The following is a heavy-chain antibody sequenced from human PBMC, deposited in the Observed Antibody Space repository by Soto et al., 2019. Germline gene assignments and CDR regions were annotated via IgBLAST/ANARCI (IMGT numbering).Heavy chain of an antibody. D-gene: IGHD6-13*01. V-gene: IGHV4-31*02. CDR3: AGSRGSSSWYGVIDY. CDR1: DGSSSSGGYY. Sequence: SVTWTVVDGSSSSGGYYCSWNRQHPGKGLEWIGYIYYSGSTYYNPSLKSRVTISVDTSKNQFSLKLSSVTAADTAVYYCAGSRGSSSWYGVIDYWGQGTLVTVSS. J-gene: IGHJ4*02. CDR2: IYYSGST.